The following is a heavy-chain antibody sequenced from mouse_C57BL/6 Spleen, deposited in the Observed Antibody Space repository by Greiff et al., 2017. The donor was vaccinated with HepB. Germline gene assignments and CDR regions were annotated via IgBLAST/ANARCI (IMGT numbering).Heavy chain of an antibody. D-gene: IGHD2-2*01. Sequence: VKLVESGAELVKPGASVKMSCKASGYTFTTYPIEWVKQNHGKSLEWIGNFHPYNDDTKYNEKFKGKATLTVEKSSSTVYLELSRLTSDDSAVYYCARGTGYYYAMDYWGQGTSVTVSS. CDR1: GYTFTTYP. J-gene: IGHJ4*01. CDR3: ARGTGYYYAMDY. CDR2: FHPYNDDT. V-gene: IGHV1-47*01.